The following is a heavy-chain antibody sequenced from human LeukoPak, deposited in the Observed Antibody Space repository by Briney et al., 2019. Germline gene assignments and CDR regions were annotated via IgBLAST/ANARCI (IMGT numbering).Heavy chain of an antibody. V-gene: IGHV3-48*03. D-gene: IGHD1-7*01. J-gene: IGHJ2*01. CDR3: ARVGYNWNYGYWYFDL. CDR1: GFTFSSYE. CDR2: ISSSGSTI. Sequence: GGSLRLSCAASGFTFSSYEMNWVRQAPGKGLEWVSYISSSGSTIYYADSVKGRFTISRDNAKNSLYLQMNSLRAEDTAVYYCARVGYNWNYGYWYFDLWGHGTLVTVSS.